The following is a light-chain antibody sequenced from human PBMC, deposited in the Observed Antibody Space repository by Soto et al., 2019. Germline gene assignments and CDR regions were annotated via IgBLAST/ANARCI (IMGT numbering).Light chain of an antibody. CDR1: QSVTNSF. Sequence: ATQPLSPEERTSLSSPASQSVTNSFLAWYQQKPGQAPRLLIYGASRRATGIPDRFTGSGSGTDLTLVCGRGVPDDFVVYYCRVYVSLLGAVGGGTKVDIK. J-gene: IGKJ4*01. CDR2: GAS. V-gene: IGKV3-20*01. CDR3: RVYVSLLGA.